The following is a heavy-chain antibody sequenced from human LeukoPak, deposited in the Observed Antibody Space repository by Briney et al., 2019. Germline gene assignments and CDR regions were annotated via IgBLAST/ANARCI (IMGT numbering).Heavy chain of an antibody. V-gene: IGHV4-39*07. J-gene: IGHJ6*03. CDR2: IYYSGST. Sequence: SETLSLTCTVPGGSISSSSYYWGWIRQPPGKGLEWIGSIYYSGSTYYNPSLKSRVTISVDTSKNQFSLKLSSVTAADTAVYYCARDLRVGGRYRYYYMDVWGKGTTVTVSS. CDR1: GGSISSSSYY. D-gene: IGHD3-16*02. CDR3: ARDLRVGGRYRYYYMDV.